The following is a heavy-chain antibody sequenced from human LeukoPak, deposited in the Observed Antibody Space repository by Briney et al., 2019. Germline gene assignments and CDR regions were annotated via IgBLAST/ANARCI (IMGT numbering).Heavy chain of an antibody. Sequence: GGSLRLSCVASGFSFSDYYMDWVRQAPGKGLEWVSSISSSSSSYIYYADSVKGRFTISRDNAKNSLYLQMNSLRAEDTAVYYCAREVLKGIDYWGQGTLVTVSS. V-gene: IGHV3-21*01. D-gene: IGHD2-8*01. CDR2: ISSSSSSYI. CDR3: AREVLKGIDY. J-gene: IGHJ4*02. CDR1: GFSFSDYY.